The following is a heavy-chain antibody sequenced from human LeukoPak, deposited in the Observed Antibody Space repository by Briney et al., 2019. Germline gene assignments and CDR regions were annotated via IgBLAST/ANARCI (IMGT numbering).Heavy chain of an antibody. CDR1: GGSIRTYY. J-gene: IGHJ6*02. V-gene: IGHV4-59*08. CDR3: ARHGERKLRSGYYYMMDV. Sequence: PSETLSLTCTVSGGSIRTYYWSWIRQTPGKGLEWIGYIYHSGSTNSNPSLKGRVTISLDTSKNQFSLKVMSVTAADTAVYYCARHGERKLRSGYYYMMDVWGQGTTVTVSS. CDR2: IYHSGST. D-gene: IGHD2-15*01.